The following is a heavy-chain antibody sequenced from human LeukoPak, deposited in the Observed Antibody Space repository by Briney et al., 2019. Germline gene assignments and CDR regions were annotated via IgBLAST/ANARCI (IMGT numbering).Heavy chain of an antibody. J-gene: IGHJ6*02. CDR1: GFTFSSYW. CDR3: ARDRYQSGSYSYYYYYGMDV. Sequence: GGSLRLSCAASGFTFSSYWMGWVRQAPGKGLEWVANIKQDGSEKYYVDSVKGRFTISRDNAKNSLYLQMNSLRAEDTAVYYCARDRYQSGSYSYYYYYGMDVWGQGTMVTVSS. CDR2: IKQDGSEK. V-gene: IGHV3-7*01. D-gene: IGHD1-26*01.